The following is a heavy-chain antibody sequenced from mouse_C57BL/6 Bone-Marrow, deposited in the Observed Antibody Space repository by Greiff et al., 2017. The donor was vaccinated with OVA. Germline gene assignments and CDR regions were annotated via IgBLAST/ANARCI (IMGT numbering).Heavy chain of an antibody. J-gene: IGHJ4*01. V-gene: IGHV1-50*01. Sequence: VQVQQPGAELVKPGASVKLSCKASGYTFTSYWMQWVKQRPGQGLEWIGEIDPSDSYTNYNQKFKGKATLTVDTTSSTAYMQLSSLTSEDSAVYYCAPGPYAMDYWGQGTSVTVSS. CDR2: IDPSDSYT. CDR3: APGPYAMDY. CDR1: GYTFTSYW.